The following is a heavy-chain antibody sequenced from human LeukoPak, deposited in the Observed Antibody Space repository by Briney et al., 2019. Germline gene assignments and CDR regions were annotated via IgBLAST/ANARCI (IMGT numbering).Heavy chain of an antibody. V-gene: IGHV3-30*02. Sequence: GGSLRLSCAASGFAFSNCGIHWVRQAPGKGLEWVSFIQYDTSKKDYADSVKGRFTISRDNSKNTLYLQVNSLRAEDTAIYYCATEGAAPGTSNRYFGLWGRGTLVTVSS. CDR2: IQYDTSKK. CDR1: GFAFSNCG. J-gene: IGHJ2*01. D-gene: IGHD6-13*01. CDR3: ATEGAAPGTSNRYFGL.